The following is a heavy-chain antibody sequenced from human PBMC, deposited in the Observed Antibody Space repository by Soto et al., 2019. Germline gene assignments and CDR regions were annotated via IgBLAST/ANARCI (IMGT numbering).Heavy chain of an antibody. Sequence: QGQLVQSGVEVQKPGASVKVSCKASGYTFTDYGISWVRQAPGQGLEWMGWISAYNGNTNYAQNLQDRVTMTTDTSTSTAYMELRILRSDDTAVYYCARDRSTHDYWGQGTLIAVSS. CDR2: ISAYNGNT. V-gene: IGHV1-18*01. CDR3: ARDRSTHDY. D-gene: IGHD1-1*01. CDR1: GYTFTDYG. J-gene: IGHJ4*02.